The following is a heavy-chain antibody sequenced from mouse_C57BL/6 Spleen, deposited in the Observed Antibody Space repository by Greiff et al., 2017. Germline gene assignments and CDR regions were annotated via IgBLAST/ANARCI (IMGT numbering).Heavy chain of an antibody. D-gene: IGHD1-1*01. CDR3: AIYYGSPDYYAMDY. Sequence: QVQLKESGPGLVQPSQSLSITCTVSGFSLTSYGVHWVRQSPGKGLEWLGVIWSGGSTDYNAAFISRLSISKDNSKSQVFFKMNSLQADDTAIYYCAIYYGSPDYYAMDYWGQGTSVTVSS. J-gene: IGHJ4*01. V-gene: IGHV2-2*01. CDR2: IWSGGST. CDR1: GFSLTSYG.